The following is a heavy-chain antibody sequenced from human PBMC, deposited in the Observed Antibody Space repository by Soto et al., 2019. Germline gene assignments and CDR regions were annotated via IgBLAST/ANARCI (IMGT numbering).Heavy chain of an antibody. CDR1: GFTFSSYD. CDR3: MRSRTAPMLRHTGFDP. Sequence: EVQLVASGGGLVKPGGSLRLSCAASGFTFSSYDMNWVRQAPGKGLEYVSSITTSGSYIYYGDSVRGRFTISRDNAKNSLFLQMDSLRAEDTAVYYCMRSRTAPMLRHTGFDPWGQGTLVSVPS. V-gene: IGHV3-21*01. D-gene: IGHD2-8*01. CDR2: ITTSGSYI. J-gene: IGHJ5*02.